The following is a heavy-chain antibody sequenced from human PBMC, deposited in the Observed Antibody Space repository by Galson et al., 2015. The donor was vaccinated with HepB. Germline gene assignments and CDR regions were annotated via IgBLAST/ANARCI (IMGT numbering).Heavy chain of an antibody. V-gene: IGHV1-2*06. Sequence: SVKVSCKASGYTFTGYYMHWVRQAPGQGLEWMGRINPNSGGTNYAQKFQGRVTMTRDTSISTAYMELSRLRSDDTAVYYCASSPPNIVVVPAHYYYYYMDGWGKGTTVTVSS. CDR3: ASSPPNIVVVPAHYYYYYMDG. CDR2: INPNSGGT. CDR1: GYTFTGYY. D-gene: IGHD2-2*01. J-gene: IGHJ6*03.